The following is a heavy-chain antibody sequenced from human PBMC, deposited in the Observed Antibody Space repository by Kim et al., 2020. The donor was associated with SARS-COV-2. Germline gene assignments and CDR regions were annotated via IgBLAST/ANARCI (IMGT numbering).Heavy chain of an antibody. Sequence: GGSLRLSCAASGFTFSSYEMNWVRQAPGKGLEWVSYISSSGSTIYYADSVKGRFTISRDNAKNSLYLQMNSLRAEDTAVYYCARGGTYYDFWSGYYNYYYGMDVWGQATTVTASS. CDR1: GFTFSSYE. CDR2: ISSSGSTI. V-gene: IGHV3-48*03. J-gene: IGHJ6*02. D-gene: IGHD3-3*01. CDR3: ARGGTYYDFWSGYYNYYYGMDV.